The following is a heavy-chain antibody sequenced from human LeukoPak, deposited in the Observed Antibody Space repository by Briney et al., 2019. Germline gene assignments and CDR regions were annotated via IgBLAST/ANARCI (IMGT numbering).Heavy chain of an antibody. Sequence: GGSLRLSCAASGFTFSSYSMNWVRQAPGKGLEWVSSISSSSSYIYYADSVKGRFTIPRDNAKNSLYLQMNSLRAEDTAVYYCARDEYSSSWTFDYWGQGTLVTVSS. J-gene: IGHJ4*02. D-gene: IGHD6-13*01. CDR1: GFTFSSYS. V-gene: IGHV3-21*01. CDR3: ARDEYSSSWTFDY. CDR2: ISSSSSYI.